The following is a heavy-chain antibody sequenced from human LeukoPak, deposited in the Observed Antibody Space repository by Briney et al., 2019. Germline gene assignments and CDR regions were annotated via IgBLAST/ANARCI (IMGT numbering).Heavy chain of an antibody. CDR3: TRVPEYYGSRSYSLQH. CDR2: IRSKAYGGTT. D-gene: IGHD3-10*01. CDR1: GFTFGDYS. Sequence: GGSLRLSCTVSGFTFGDYSMGWVRQAPGKGLEWVGFIRSKAYGGTTEFAASVKGRFTISRDDSKSIAYLHMNTLKTEDTAVYYCTRVPEYYGSRSYSLQHCGQGTPVTVSS. V-gene: IGHV3-49*04. J-gene: IGHJ1*01.